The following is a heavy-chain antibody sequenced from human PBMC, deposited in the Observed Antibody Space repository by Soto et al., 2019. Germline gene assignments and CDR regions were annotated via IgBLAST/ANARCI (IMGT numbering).Heavy chain of an antibody. CDR1: GFRFDDYA. CDR2: ISWSSGSI. CDR3: ARVLSAAAAGAFDI. Sequence: PGGSLRLSCAASGFRFDDYAVHWVRQAPGKGLEWVSGISWSSGSIGYAASVKGRFTISRDNDGNSLFLQMNGLRSDDTAVYYCARVLSAAAAGAFDIWGQGTMVTVSS. J-gene: IGHJ3*02. D-gene: IGHD6-13*01. V-gene: IGHV3-9*01.